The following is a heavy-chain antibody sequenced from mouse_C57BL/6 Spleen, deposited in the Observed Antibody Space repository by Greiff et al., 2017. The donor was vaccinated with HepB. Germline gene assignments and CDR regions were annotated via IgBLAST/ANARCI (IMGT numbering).Heavy chain of an antibody. CDR2: ISYDGSN. CDR3: ARDEYYGSFAY. Sequence: EVQLQQSGPGLVKPSQSLSLTCSVTGYSITSGYYWNWIRQFPGNTLEWMGYISYDGSNNYNPSLKNRISITRDTSKNQFFLKLNSVTTEDTATYYCARDEYYGSFAYWGQGTLVTVSA. CDR1: GYSITSGYY. V-gene: IGHV3-6*01. J-gene: IGHJ3*01. D-gene: IGHD1-1*01.